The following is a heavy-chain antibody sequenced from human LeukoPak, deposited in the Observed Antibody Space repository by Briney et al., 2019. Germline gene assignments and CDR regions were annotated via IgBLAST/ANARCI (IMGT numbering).Heavy chain of an antibody. CDR2: IYTSGST. J-gene: IGHJ5*02. CDR1: GGSIGSYY. D-gene: IGHD2-2*01. CDR3: ARDLYCSSTSCYWFDP. Sequence: SETLSLTCTVSGGSIGSYYWSWIRQPAGKGLEWIGRIYTSGSTNYNPSLKSRVTMSVDTSKNQFSLKLSSVTAADTAVYYCARDLYCSSTSCYWFDPWGQGTLVTVSS. V-gene: IGHV4-4*07.